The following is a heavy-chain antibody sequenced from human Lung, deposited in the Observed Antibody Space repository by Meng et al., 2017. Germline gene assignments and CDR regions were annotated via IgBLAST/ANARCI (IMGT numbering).Heavy chain of an antibody. J-gene: IGHJ4*02. CDR1: GYTFTGYY. CDR2: INPNSGGT. CDR3: ASYCGGDCYSSIHY. D-gene: IGHD2-21*02. Sequence: QVQLVQSGAEVKKPGASVKVSCKASGYTFTGYYMHWVRPAPGQGLEWMGRINPNSGGTNYAQKFQGRVTMTRDTSISTAYMELSGLRSDDTAVYYCASYCGGDCYSSIHYWGQGTLVTVSS. V-gene: IGHV1-2*06.